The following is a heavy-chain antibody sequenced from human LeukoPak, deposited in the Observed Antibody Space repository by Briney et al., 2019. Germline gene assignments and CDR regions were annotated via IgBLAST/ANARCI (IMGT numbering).Heavy chain of an antibody. V-gene: IGHV3-74*01. CDR1: GFTFSSYW. CDR3: ARESSSWYETIDY. J-gene: IGHJ4*02. D-gene: IGHD6-13*01. CDR2: INSDGSST. Sequence: GGSLRLSCAASGFTFSSYWMHWVRQAPGKGLVWVSRINSDGSSTSYADSVKGRFTISRDNAKNTLYLQMNSLRAEGTAVYYCARESSSWYETIDYWGQGTLVTVSS.